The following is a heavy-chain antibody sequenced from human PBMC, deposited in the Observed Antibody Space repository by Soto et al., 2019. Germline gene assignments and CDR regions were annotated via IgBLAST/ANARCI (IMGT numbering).Heavy chain of an antibody. V-gene: IGHV3-23*01. D-gene: IGHD6-13*01. Sequence: EVQLLESGGGLVQPGGSLRLSCAASGFIFSSYAMSWVRQAPGEGLEWVSTIKGSGGSTYYADSVKGRFTISRDSSKNTLYLQMNSLRAEDTAVYYCAKGAGEKGYYYYGMDVWGQGTTVTVSS. J-gene: IGHJ6*02. CDR2: IKGSGGST. CDR1: GFIFSSYA. CDR3: AKGAGEKGYYYYGMDV.